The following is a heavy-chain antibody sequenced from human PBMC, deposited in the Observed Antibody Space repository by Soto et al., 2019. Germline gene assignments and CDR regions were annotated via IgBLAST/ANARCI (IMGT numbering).Heavy chain of an antibody. CDR3: ARDRHYGDYAYYYYGMDV. Sequence: QVQLVESGGGVVQPGRSLRLSCAASGFTFSSYAMHWVRQAPGKGLECVAVISYDGSNKYYADSVKGRFTISRDNSKNTLYLQMNSLRAEDTAVYYCARDRHYGDYAYYYYGMDVWGQGTTVTVPS. CDR1: GFTFSSYA. CDR2: ISYDGSNK. J-gene: IGHJ6*02. D-gene: IGHD4-17*01. V-gene: IGHV3-30-3*01.